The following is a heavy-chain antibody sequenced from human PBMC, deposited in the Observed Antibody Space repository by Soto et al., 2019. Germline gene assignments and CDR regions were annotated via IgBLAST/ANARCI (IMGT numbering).Heavy chain of an antibody. CDR2: ISSSSSTI. D-gene: IGHD3-9*01. Sequence: GSLRLSCAASGFAFSSYSMNWVRQAPGKGLEWVSYISSSSSTIYYADSVKGRFTISRDNAKNSLYLQMNSLRAEDTAVYYCASFSPYDTLTGYYPDWGQGTLVPVSS. CDR3: ASFSPYDTLTGYYPD. V-gene: IGHV3-48*01. J-gene: IGHJ4*02. CDR1: GFAFSSYS.